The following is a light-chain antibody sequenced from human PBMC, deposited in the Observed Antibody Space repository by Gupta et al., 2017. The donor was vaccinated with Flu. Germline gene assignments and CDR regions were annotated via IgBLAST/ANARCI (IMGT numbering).Light chain of an antibody. CDR1: ALPKKY. V-gene: IGLV3-10*01. Sequence: GQTARITCTGDALPKKYAYWYQQKSGQAPVLIIYEDSKRPSGIPERFSGSISGTMATLTISGAQVEDEADYYCYSSDSSGNHGVFGGGTKLTVL. J-gene: IGLJ3*02. CDR3: YSSDSSGNHGV. CDR2: EDS.